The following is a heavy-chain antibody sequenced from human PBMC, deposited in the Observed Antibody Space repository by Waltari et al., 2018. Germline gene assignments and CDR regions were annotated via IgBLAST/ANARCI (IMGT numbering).Heavy chain of an antibody. CDR1: GFTFSTYG. CDR3: ARDNRHYYGSGSFPFDY. V-gene: IGHV3-33*01. CDR2: IWYDGNKK. D-gene: IGHD3-10*01. Sequence: QVQLVESGGGVVQPGRSLRLSCGASGFTFSTYGMHWVRQAPGKGLEWVGVIWYDGNKKYYGDSVKGRFTISRDNSKNTLSLQMNSLRVDDTAVYYCARDNRHYYGSGSFPFDYWAREPWSPSPQ. J-gene: IGHJ4*02.